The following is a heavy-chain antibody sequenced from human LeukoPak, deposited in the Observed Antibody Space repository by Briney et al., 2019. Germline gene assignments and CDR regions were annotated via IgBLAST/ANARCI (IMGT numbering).Heavy chain of an antibody. V-gene: IGHV3-9*01. CDR2: ISWNSGSI. D-gene: IGHD6-13*01. Sequence: GGSLRLSCAASGLTFSSHWMHWVRQAPGKGLEWISGISWNSGSIGYADSVKGRFTISRDNAKNSLYLQMNSLRAEDTALYYCAKAAAGTSGYFDYWGQGTLVTVSS. CDR1: GLTFSSHW. J-gene: IGHJ4*02. CDR3: AKAAAGTSGYFDY.